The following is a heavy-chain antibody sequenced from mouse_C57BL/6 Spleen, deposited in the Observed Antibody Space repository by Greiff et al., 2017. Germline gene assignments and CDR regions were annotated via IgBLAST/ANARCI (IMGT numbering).Heavy chain of an antibody. Sequence: QVQLKQPGAELVKPGASVKLSCKASGYTFTSYWMHWVKQRPGQGLEWIGMIHPNSGSTNYNEKFKSKATLTVDKSSSTAYMQLSSLTSEDSAVYYCAREDYYSNEGVSAYYFDDWGQGTTLTVSS. V-gene: IGHV1-64*01. J-gene: IGHJ2*01. CDR2: IHPNSGST. CDR1: GYTFTSYW. D-gene: IGHD2-5*01. CDR3: AREDYYSNEGVSAYYFDD.